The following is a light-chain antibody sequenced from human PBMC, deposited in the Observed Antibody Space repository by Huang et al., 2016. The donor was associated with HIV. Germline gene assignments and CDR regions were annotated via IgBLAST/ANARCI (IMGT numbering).Light chain of an antibody. V-gene: IGKV4-1*01. J-gene: IGKJ1*01. CDR3: QQYYSTPPT. CDR2: WAS. Sequence: DIVMTQSPDSLAVSLGEGATINCQSSQSVLYSSNNKNYLALYQQKPRQPPKLLIYWASTRESGVPDRFSGSGSGTDFTLTISSLQAEDVAVYFCQQYYSTPPTFGLGTEVEIK. CDR1: QSVLYSSNNKNY.